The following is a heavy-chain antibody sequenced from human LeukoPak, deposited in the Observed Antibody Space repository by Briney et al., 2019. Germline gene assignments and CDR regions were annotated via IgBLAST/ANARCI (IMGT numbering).Heavy chain of an antibody. Sequence: SETLSLTCTVSGGSISSYYWSWIRQPPGKGLEWIGYIYYSGSTNYNPSLKSRVTISVDTSKNQFSLKLYSVTAADTAVYYCARQQSGNWNDVGLGYWGQGTLVTVSS. J-gene: IGHJ4*02. CDR2: IYYSGST. CDR3: ARQQSGNWNDVGLGY. D-gene: IGHD1-1*01. CDR1: GGSISSYY. V-gene: IGHV4-59*08.